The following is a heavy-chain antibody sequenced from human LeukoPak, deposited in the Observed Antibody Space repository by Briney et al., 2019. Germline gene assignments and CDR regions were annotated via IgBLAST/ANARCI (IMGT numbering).Heavy chain of an antibody. CDR1: GGSISSYY. V-gene: IGHV4-59*08. D-gene: IGHD2-2*01. J-gene: IGHJ6*02. CDR2: IYYSGST. CDR3: ARRPTYCSSTSCYLYYYGMDV. Sequence: SETLSLTCTVSGGSISSYYWSWIRQPPGKGLERTGYIYYSGSTNYNPSLKRRVTISVDTSKIQFSLKLSSVTAADTAVYYCARRPTYCSSTSCYLYYYGMDVWGQGTTVTVSS.